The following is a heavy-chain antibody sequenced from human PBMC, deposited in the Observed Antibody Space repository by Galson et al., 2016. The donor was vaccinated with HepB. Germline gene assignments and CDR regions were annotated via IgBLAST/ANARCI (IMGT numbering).Heavy chain of an antibody. CDR2: IAHHGGSI. J-gene: IGHJ4*02. CDR1: GLAF. CDR3: ARALYDSGLLFFDL. Sequence: SLRLSCAASGLAFMHWVRQAPGKGLEWVAVIAHHGGSIYYADSVRGRFTISRDNSENTVSLQMNSLRAGDTAVYYCARALYDSGLLFFDLWGQGTLVTVSS. V-gene: IGHV3-33*05. D-gene: IGHD3-10*01.